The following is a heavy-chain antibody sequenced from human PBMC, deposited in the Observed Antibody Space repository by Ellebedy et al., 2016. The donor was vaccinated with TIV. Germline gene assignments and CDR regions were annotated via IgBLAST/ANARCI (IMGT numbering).Heavy chain of an antibody. D-gene: IGHD2-2*01. Sequence: GGSLRLSCAASGFIFSDFYMSWIRQAPGKGLECISYISTGGHPIYYADSVKGRFTISRDDAKNSLHLQMNSLRAEDTAVYYCARDSRFIDQHFNWFDPWGQGTLVTVSS. CDR2: ISTGGHPI. J-gene: IGHJ5*02. V-gene: IGHV3-11*01. CDR1: GFIFSDFY. CDR3: ARDSRFIDQHFNWFDP.